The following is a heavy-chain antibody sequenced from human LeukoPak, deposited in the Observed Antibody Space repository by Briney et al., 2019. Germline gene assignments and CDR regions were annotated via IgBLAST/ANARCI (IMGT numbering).Heavy chain of an antibody. CDR3: ARHINWAFDF. J-gene: IGHJ3*01. D-gene: IGHD1-1*01. V-gene: IGHV3-7*04. CDR1: GFTFTTYW. CDR2: IKGDASDK. Sequence: GGPLKLSCAASGFTFTTYWMTWLRQAPGKGLEWVANIKGDASDKSYADSVKGRFTISRDNAKNSLYLQMNSLRAEDTALYYCARHINWAFDFWGQGTMVTVSS.